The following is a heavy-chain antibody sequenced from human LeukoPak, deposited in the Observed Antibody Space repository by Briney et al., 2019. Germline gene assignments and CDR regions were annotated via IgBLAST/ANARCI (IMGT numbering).Heavy chain of an antibody. CDR3: ARDGGADRSAFDY. CDR1: GYTFTGYY. Sequence: ASVKLSCKASGYTFTGYYMHWVRQAPGQGLEWMGRINPNSGGTNYAQKFQGRVTMTRDTSISTAYMELSRLRSDDTAAYYCARDGGADRSAFDYGRQETLVTVSS. J-gene: IGHJ4*02. CDR2: INPNSGGT. V-gene: IGHV1-2*06. D-gene: IGHD6-25*01.